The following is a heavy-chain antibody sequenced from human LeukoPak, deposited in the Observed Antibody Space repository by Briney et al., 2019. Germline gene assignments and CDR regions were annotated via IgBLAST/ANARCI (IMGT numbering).Heavy chain of an antibody. CDR3: AKKRALGEVEYSSSYFDY. V-gene: IGHV3-21*01. CDR1: GFTFSSYS. CDR2: ISSSGGYI. D-gene: IGHD6-6*01. J-gene: IGHJ4*02. Sequence: GGSLRLSCAASGFTFSSYSMNWVRQAPGKGLEWVSSISSSGGYIYYADSVKGRFTISRDNSKNTLYLQMNSLRAEDTAVYYCAKKRALGEVEYSSSYFDYWGQGTLVTVSS.